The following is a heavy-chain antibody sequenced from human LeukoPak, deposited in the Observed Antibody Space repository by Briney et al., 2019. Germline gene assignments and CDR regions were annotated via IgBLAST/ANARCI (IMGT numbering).Heavy chain of an antibody. J-gene: IGHJ4*02. CDR1: GFTFSSYW. CDR2: IKQDGSEK. V-gene: IGHV3-7*05. CDR3: ARGNGDLPFDY. D-gene: IGHD4-17*01. Sequence: GGSLRLSCAASGFTFSSYWMSWVRQAPGKGLERVANIKQDGSEKYYVDSVKGRFTISRDNAKNSLYLQMNSLRAEDTAVYYCARGNGDLPFDYWGQGTLVTVSS.